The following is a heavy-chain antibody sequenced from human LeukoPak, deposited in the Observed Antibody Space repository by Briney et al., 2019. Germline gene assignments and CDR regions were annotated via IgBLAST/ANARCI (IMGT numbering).Heavy chain of an antibody. D-gene: IGHD3-22*01. CDR2: INPNSGGT. V-gene: IGHV1-2*06. J-gene: IGHJ5*02. CDR1: GYTFTGYY. CDR3: ARDLWDYYDSSGQYSWFDP. Sequence: ASVKVSCKASGYTFTGYYMHWVRQAPGQGLEWMGRINPNSGGTNYAQKFQGRVTMTRDTSISTAYMELSRLRSDDTAVYYCARDLWDYYDSSGQYSWFDPWGQGTLVTVSS.